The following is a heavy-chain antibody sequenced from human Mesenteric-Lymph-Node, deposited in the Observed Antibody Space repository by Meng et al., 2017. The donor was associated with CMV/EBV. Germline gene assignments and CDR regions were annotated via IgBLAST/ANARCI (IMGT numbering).Heavy chain of an antibody. CDR1: GYTFTSYD. D-gene: IGHD3-16*01. CDR2: MNPNSGNA. V-gene: IGHV1-8*02. J-gene: IGHJ4*02. CDR3: ARRSGSSPALGFDY. Sequence: ASVKVSCKASGYTFTSYDINWVRQATGQGLEWMGWMNPNSGNAGYAQKFQGRVTMTRDTSISTAYLQWSSLKASDTAMYYCARRSGSSPALGFDYWGQGTLVTVSS.